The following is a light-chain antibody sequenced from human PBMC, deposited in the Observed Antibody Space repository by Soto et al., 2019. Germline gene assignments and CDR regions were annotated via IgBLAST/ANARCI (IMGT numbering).Light chain of an antibody. Sequence: QSVLTQPASVSGSRGHSITISCTGTSSDVGSYNFVSWYQQHPGKAPKVMIYEGSKRPSGVSNRFSGSKSGNTASLTISGLQAEDEADYYCCSYAGSSTWVFGTGTKVTVL. CDR1: SSDVGSYNF. V-gene: IGLV2-23*01. CDR3: CSYAGSSTWV. J-gene: IGLJ1*01. CDR2: EGS.